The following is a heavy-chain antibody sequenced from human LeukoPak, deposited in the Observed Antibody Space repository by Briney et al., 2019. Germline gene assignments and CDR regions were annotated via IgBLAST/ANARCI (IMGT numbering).Heavy chain of an antibody. CDR3: AINQAGYCGGGSCYRHEFYYMDV. CDR2: INPSGGTT. CDR1: GYTFTSYY. Sequence: ASVKVSCKASGYTFTSYYMHWVRQAPGQGLEWMGIINPSGGTTNYAQKFQDRVTITADKSTSTAYMELSSLRSEDTAMYYCAINQAGYCGGGSCYRHEFYYMDVWGKGTSVTVSS. J-gene: IGHJ6*03. D-gene: IGHD2-15*01. V-gene: IGHV1-46*01.